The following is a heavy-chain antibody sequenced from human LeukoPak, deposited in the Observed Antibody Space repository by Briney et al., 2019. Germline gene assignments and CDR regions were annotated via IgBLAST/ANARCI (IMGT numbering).Heavy chain of an antibody. J-gene: IGHJ5*01. CDR3: ARGIAINWFYS. D-gene: IGHD2-15*01. CDR2: IYHSGST. Sequence: SETLSLTCTVSSGSISSGAYYWSWIRQPPGKGLEWIGYIYHSGSTYYNPSLKSRVTISIDTSTNQFSLKLNSVTAADTAVYYCARGIAINWFYSWGQGTLVTVSS. CDR1: SGSISSGAYY. V-gene: IGHV4-30-2*01.